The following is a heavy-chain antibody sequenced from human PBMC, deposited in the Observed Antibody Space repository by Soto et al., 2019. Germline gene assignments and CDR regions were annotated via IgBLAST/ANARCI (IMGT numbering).Heavy chain of an antibody. J-gene: IGHJ4*02. CDR3: ARGSSWFSVDY. CDR1: GFTFSDYA. V-gene: IGHV3-30-3*01. CDR2: ISYDGGNK. Sequence: QVQLVESGGGVVQPGRSLRLSCAASGFTFSDYAMHWVRQAPGKGLEWVAVISYDGGNKYSADSVKGRFTISRDNSKSTLFLQMNNLRAEDTAVFYCARGSSWFSVDYWGQGTLVAVSS. D-gene: IGHD6-13*01.